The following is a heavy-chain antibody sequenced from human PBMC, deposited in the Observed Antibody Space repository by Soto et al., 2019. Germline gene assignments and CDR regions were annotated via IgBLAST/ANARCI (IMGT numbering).Heavy chain of an antibody. D-gene: IGHD4-17*01. J-gene: IGHJ4*02. CDR3: ARINDYGDYGSDY. CDR2: IYHSGTT. CDR1: GGSISSGGYS. Sequence: PSETLSLTCAVSGGSISSGGYSWRWIRQPPGKGLEWIGYIYHSGTTYYNPSLKSRVTISVDTSKNQFSLKLSSVTAADTAVYYCARINDYGDYGSDYWGQGTLVTVSS. V-gene: IGHV4-30-2*01.